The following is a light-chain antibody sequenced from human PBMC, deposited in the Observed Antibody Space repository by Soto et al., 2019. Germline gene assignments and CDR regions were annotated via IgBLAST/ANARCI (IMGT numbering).Light chain of an antibody. Sequence: QSALTQPPSASGSPGQSVTISCTGTSSDVGGYNYVSWYQQHPGKAPKLMIYEVSKRPSGVPDRFSGSKSGNTASLTVSGVQAEDEADYYCSCYAGSSNLVFGGGTELTVL. CDR2: EVS. CDR3: SCYAGSSNLV. J-gene: IGLJ2*01. CDR1: SSDVGGYNY. V-gene: IGLV2-8*01.